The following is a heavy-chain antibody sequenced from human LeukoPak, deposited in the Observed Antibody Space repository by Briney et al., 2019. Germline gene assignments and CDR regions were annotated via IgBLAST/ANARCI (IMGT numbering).Heavy chain of an antibody. CDR2: IIPIFGTA. J-gene: IGHJ4*02. Sequence: GASVKVSCKASGGTFSSYAISWVRQAPGQGLEWMGGIIPIFGTANYAQKFQGRVTITADESTSTAYMELSSLRSEDTAVYYCAREGKQWLVRKIHRYFDYWGQGTLVTVSS. D-gene: IGHD6-19*01. V-gene: IGHV1-69*13. CDR3: AREGKQWLVRKIHRYFDY. CDR1: GGTFSSYA.